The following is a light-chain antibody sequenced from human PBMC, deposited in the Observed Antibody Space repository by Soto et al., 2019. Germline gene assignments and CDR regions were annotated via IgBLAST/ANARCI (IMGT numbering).Light chain of an antibody. CDR2: AAS. V-gene: IGKV1-39*01. Sequence: DIPLTQSPSSLSASVGDTVTITCRASQTVSRYLNWYQQKSGTAPKLLIYAASTLHTGVPSRFSGRGSGTDFTLTINNLQAEDFGTYYCQQSYSTVRTFGQGTKVDIK. J-gene: IGKJ1*01. CDR1: QTVSRY. CDR3: QQSYSTVRT.